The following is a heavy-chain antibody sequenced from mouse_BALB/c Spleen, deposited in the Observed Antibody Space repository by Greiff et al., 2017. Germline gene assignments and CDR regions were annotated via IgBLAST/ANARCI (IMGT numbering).Heavy chain of an antibody. Sequence: EVQLQQSGAELVRPGALVKLSCKASGFNIKDYYMHWVKQRPEQGLEWIGWIDPENGNTIYDPKFQGKASITADTSSNTAYLQLSSLTSEDTAVYYCAQLGLGWYFDVWGAGTTVTVSS. J-gene: IGHJ1*01. CDR2: IDPENGNT. CDR3: AQLGLGWYFDV. CDR1: GFNIKDYY. V-gene: IGHV14-1*02. D-gene: IGHD4-1*02.